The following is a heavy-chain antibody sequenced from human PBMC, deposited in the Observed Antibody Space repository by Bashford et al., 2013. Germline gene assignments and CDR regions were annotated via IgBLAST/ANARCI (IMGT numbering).Heavy chain of an antibody. CDR2: ISAYNGNT. CDR1: GYTFTSYG. V-gene: IGHV1-18*01. CDR3: ARDGGVVVPAAIPDY. D-gene: IGHD2-2*02. Sequence: ASVKGLPARASGYTFTSYGISWVRQAPGQGLEWMGWISAYNGNTNYAQKLQGRVTMTTDTSTSTAYMELRSLRSDDTAVYYCARDGGVVVPAAIPDYWGQGNPGHRLL. J-gene: IGHJ4*02.